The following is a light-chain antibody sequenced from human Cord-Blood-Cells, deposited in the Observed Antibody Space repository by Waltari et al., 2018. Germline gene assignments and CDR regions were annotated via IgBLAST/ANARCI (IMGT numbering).Light chain of an antibody. CDR3: QQYGSSFLT. J-gene: IGKJ4*01. CDR1: QRVRSSY. CDR2: GAS. Sequence: EIVLTQSPGTLSLSPGERATLSCRASQRVRSSYLAWYQQKPGQAPRLLIYGASSRATGIPDRFSGSGSGTDFTLTISRLEPEDFAVYYCQQYGSSFLTFGGGTKVEIK. V-gene: IGKV3-20*01.